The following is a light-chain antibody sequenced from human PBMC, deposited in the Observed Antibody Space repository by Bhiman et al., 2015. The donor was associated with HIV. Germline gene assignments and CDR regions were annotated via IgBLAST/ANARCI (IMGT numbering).Light chain of an antibody. CDR1: TSDVGHYNY. Sequence: QSALTQPASVSGSPGQSITISCTGTTSDVGHYNYVSWYQQHPGRAPKLIIYDVSERPSGVSNRFSGSTSGNTASLTISGLQAEDEGDYYCCSYTSSSTYVFGTGTKVTVL. J-gene: IGLJ1*01. V-gene: IGLV2-14*03. CDR3: CSYTSSSTYV. CDR2: DVS.